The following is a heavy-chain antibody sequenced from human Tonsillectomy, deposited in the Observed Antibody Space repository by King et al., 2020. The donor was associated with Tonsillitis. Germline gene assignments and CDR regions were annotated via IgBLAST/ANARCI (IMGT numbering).Heavy chain of an antibody. Sequence: QLVQSGGGLVQPGGSLRLSCAASGFTFSDHYMDWVRQAPGKGLEWVGRTRNKANSYTTEYAASVKGRFTISRDDSKNSLYLRMNSLQTEDTAVYYCARGLGRPFDYWGQGTLVTVSS. CDR3: ARGLGRPFDY. CDR1: GFTFSDHY. CDR2: TRNKANSYTT. J-gene: IGHJ4*02. V-gene: IGHV3-72*01.